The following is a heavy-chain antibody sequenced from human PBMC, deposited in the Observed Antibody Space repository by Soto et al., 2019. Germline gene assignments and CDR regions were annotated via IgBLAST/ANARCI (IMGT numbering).Heavy chain of an antibody. CDR3: ARHVRMRFGDPNLYYYYMDV. V-gene: IGHV4-39*01. Sequence: SETLSLTCTVSVGSISSSSYYWGWIRQPPGKGLEWIGSIYYSGSTYYNPSLKSRVTISVDTSKNQFSLKLSSVTAADTAVYYCARHVRMRFGDPNLYYYYMDVWGKGTTVTVSS. CDR2: IYYSGST. CDR1: VGSISSSSYY. J-gene: IGHJ6*03. D-gene: IGHD3-10*01.